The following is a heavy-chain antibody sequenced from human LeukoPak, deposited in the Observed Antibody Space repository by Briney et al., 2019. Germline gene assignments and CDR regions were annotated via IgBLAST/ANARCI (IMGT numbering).Heavy chain of an antibody. CDR1: GFTFSSYS. J-gene: IGHJ4*02. CDR2: ISSSSSYI. CDR3: ARETTGYYAMNDY. Sequence: GGSLRLSCAASGFTFSSYSMNWVRQAPGKGLEWVSSISSSSSYIYYADSVKGRFTISRDNAKNSLYLQMNSLRAEDTAVYYCARETTGYYAMNDYWGQGTLVTVSS. V-gene: IGHV3-21*01. D-gene: IGHD3-9*01.